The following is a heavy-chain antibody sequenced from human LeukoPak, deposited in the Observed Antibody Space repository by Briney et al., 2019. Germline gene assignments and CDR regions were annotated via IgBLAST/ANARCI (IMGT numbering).Heavy chain of an antibody. CDR1: GGSISSGGYY. D-gene: IGHD6-19*01. Sequence: SETLSLTCTVSGGSISSGGYYWTWIRQPAGKGLEWIGSMFSSMTTHYSPSLKSRVTISVDTSKNQFSLKLSSVTAADTAVYYCARHSFGSGWYSPFDSWGQGTLVTVSS. CDR2: MFSSMTT. J-gene: IGHJ4*02. CDR3: ARHSFGSGWYSPFDS. V-gene: IGHV4-39*01.